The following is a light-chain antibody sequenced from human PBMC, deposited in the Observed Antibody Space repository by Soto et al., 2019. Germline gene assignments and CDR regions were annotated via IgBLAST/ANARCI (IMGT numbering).Light chain of an antibody. CDR2: EAS. CDR1: QSISSW. J-gene: IGKJ2*01. Sequence: DIQMTQSPSTLSAYVGDRVTITCRAGQSISSWLAWYQQKPGKAPKLLICEASSLESGVPSRFSGSGSGTEFTLTISSLQPDDFATYYCQQYNSSPYTFGQGTKLEIK. V-gene: IGKV1-5*03. CDR3: QQYNSSPYT.